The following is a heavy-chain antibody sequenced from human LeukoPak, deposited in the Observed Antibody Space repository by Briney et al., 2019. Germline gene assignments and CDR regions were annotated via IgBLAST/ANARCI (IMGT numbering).Heavy chain of an antibody. CDR2: ITWGDGDP. Sequence: QTGGSLRLSCAASGFTFYDYAMHWLRQVPGKGLEWISLITWGDGDPYYADSVRGRFSISRDYSQNTLLLQMNSLRAEDTALYYCARGKTSDDIIEDAFDIWGQGTMVAVSS. CDR3: ARGKTSDDIIEDAFDI. CDR1: GFTFYDYA. J-gene: IGHJ3*02. D-gene: IGHD3-9*01. V-gene: IGHV3-43D*03.